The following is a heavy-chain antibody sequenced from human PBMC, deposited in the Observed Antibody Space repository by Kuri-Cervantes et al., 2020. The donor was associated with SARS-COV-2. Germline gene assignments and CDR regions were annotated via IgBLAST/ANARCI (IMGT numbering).Heavy chain of an antibody. D-gene: IGHD3-22*01. CDR2: ISFYRHDA. J-gene: IGHJ4*02. CDR3: ARRYYDSSGYWEYFDY. V-gene: IGHV3-30*04. CDR1: GFTFSSYN. Sequence: LSLTCAASGFTFSSYNMHWVRQPPGKGLEWVAIISFYRHDAHYADSVKGRFTISRDSSKKTVHLQMNRLRPEDTAVYFCARRYYDSSGYWEYFDYWGQGTLVTVSS.